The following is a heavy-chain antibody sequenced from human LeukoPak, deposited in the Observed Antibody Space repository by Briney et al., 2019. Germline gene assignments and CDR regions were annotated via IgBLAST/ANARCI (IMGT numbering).Heavy chain of an antibody. D-gene: IGHD6-13*01. CDR3: AKDAAGPEY. CDR1: GFTFSSYV. CDR2: ISASGGDT. J-gene: IGHJ4*02. V-gene: IGHV3-23*01. Sequence: GGSLRLSCAASGFTFSSYVMRWVRQAPGKGLEWVSGISASGGDTWYPDSVKGRFTISRDNSKNTLFLQMNSLRVEDTAIYYCAKDAAGPEYWGQGTRVTVSS.